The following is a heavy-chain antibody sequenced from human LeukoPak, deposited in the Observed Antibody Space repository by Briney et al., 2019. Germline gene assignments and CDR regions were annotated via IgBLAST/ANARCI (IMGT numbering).Heavy chain of an antibody. CDR2: IFYSGGT. Sequence: PSETLSLTCTVSGGSINTPNYYWGWIRQTPGKGLEWIGNIFYSGGTYYSPSLTSRVTISLDTSRNQFSLKLNSVTAADTAVYYCARSGGYCSGGSCYEKYFDYWGQGTLVTVSS. CDR1: GGSINTPNYY. CDR3: ARSGGYCSGGSCYEKYFDY. V-gene: IGHV4-39*07. D-gene: IGHD2-15*01. J-gene: IGHJ4*02.